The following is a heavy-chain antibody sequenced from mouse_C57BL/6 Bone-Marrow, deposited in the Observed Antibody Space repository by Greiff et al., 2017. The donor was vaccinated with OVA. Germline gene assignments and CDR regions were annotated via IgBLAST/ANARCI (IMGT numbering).Heavy chain of an antibody. Sequence: QVTLKVCGPGILQSSQTLSLTCSFSGFSLSTSGMGVSWIRQPSGKGLEWLAHIYWDDDKRYNPSLKSRLTISKDTSRNQVFLKITSVDTADTATYYCARRVYYGSSYAWYFDVWGTGTTVTVSS. CDR1: GFSLSTSGMG. CDR3: ARRVYYGSSYAWYFDV. D-gene: IGHD1-1*01. CDR2: IYWDDDK. V-gene: IGHV8-12*01. J-gene: IGHJ1*03.